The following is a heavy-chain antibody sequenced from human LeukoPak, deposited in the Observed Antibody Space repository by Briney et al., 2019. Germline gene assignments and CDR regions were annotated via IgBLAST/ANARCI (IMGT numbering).Heavy chain of an antibody. CDR2: ITNSGSTT. J-gene: IGHJ4*02. Sequence: GGSLRLSCAASGFTFSDFHMSWIRQAPGKGLEWVSYITNSGSTTYYTDSVKGRFTISRDNAKNSLYLQMNSLRAEDTAVYYCTRDLHPRLTGYFDYWGQGTLVTVSS. CDR1: GFTFSDFH. D-gene: IGHD3-16*01. CDR3: TRDLHPRLTGYFDY. V-gene: IGHV3-11*04.